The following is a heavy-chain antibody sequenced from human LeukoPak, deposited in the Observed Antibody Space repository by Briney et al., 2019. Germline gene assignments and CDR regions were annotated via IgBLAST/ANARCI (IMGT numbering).Heavy chain of an antibody. CDR3: VKSYYYDSSGHGFDY. CDR1: GFTFSSYA. V-gene: IGHV3-64D*06. CDR2: ISSNGGST. J-gene: IGHJ4*02. D-gene: IGHD3-22*01. Sequence: PGGSLRLSCSASGFTFSSYAMHWVRQAPGKGLECVSGISSNGGSTYYADSVKGRFTISRDNSKNTLYLQMSSLRAEDTALYYCVKSYYYDSSGHGFDYWGQGTLVAVSS.